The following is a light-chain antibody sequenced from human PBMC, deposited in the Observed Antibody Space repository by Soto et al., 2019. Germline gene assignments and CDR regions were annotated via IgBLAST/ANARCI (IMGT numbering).Light chain of an antibody. J-gene: IGLJ2*01. CDR1: SGSIANNF. V-gene: IGLV6-57*04. Sequence: NFLLTQPHSVSESPGKTVTISCTRGSGSIANNFVQWYQQRPGSAPTTVIYEDKQRPPGVPERFSGSIDSSSNSASLTISGLETEDEAAYYCQSYDSSIYVIFGGGTKVTVL. CDR2: EDK. CDR3: QSYDSSIYVI.